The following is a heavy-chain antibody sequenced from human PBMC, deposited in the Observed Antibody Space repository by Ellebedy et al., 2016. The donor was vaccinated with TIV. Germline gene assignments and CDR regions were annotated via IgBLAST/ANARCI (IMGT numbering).Heavy chain of an antibody. CDR3: AREIPHSAPDY. CDR2: IWYDGSRK. D-gene: IGHD2-21*01. CDR1: GFTFSSYG. J-gene: IGHJ4*02. Sequence: GGSLRLSXAASGFTFSSYGMHWVRQAPGKGLEWVAGIWYDGSRKFYADSVKGRFTISRDNSKNTVYLQMDSLRAEDTAVYYCAREIPHSAPDYWGQGTLVTVSS. V-gene: IGHV3-33*01.